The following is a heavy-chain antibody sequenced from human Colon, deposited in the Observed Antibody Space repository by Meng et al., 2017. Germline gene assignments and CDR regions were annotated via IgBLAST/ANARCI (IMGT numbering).Heavy chain of an antibody. V-gene: IGHV4-30-4*01. CDR1: GGSVSSGGYY. D-gene: IGHD1-26*01. CDR3: ARERLGASSFDY. J-gene: IGHJ4*02. CDR2: MHYSGYT. Sequence: QVQLQESGPGLVKPSQTLSLTCTVSGGSVSSGGYYWSWIRQPPGKGLEWIGYMHYSGYTYCNPSLKSRVTISLDTSKNQVSLNLTSVTAADTAMYYCARERLGASSFDYWGQGTLVTVSS.